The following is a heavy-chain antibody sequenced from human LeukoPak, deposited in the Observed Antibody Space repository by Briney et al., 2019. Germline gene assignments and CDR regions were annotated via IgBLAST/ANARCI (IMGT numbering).Heavy chain of an antibody. V-gene: IGHV4-4*07. CDR1: GGSISRYH. CDR3: ARRLYGSGSYYAGDAFDI. J-gene: IGHJ3*02. D-gene: IGHD3-10*01. Sequence: PSETLSLTCTVSGGSISRYHWSWIRQPAGKGLEWIGRIYTSGSTNYNPSLKSRVTMSVDTSKHQFSLKLSSVTAADTAVYYCARRLYGSGSYYAGDAFDIWGQGTMVTVSS. CDR2: IYTSGST.